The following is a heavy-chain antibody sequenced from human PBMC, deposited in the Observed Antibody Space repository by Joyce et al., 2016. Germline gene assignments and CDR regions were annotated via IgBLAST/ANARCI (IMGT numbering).Heavy chain of an antibody. J-gene: IGHJ4*02. CDR1: GDSMTNGGYH. Sequence: QVQLQESGPGLVKPSQTLSLTCTVSGDSMTNGGYHWTWIRQLPGKGLEWIGYIYYSGSTYYSPSLRRRLTLSIDTSEKESSLRLSSVTAADTAVYYCAGGRLTDYNFWGFWGRGTLVTVSS. D-gene: IGHD3-3*01. CDR3: AGGRLTDYNFWGF. V-gene: IGHV4-31*03. CDR2: IYYSGST.